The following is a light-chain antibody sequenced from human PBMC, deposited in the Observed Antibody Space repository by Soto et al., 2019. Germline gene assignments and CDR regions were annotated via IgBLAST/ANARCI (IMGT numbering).Light chain of an antibody. J-gene: IGKJ5*01. CDR3: QQHDGRPTMT. V-gene: IGKV1-33*01. CDR2: AVS. CDR1: QDIDNS. Sequence: IQLTQSPSSLSASVGETVTIPCRASQDIDNSLNWYQHQPGKAPKLLIYAVSFLETGVPSRFSGRGSGTVFSLTINSLQADDFATYYCQQHDGRPTMTFGQGTRLEIK.